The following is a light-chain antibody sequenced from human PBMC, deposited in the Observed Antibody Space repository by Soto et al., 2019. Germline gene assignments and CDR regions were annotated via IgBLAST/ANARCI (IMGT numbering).Light chain of an antibody. Sequence: EIVLTQSPGTVSLSPGERATLSCRASQSVSSRNLAWYRQKPGQAPSLLIFGASNRATGIPDRFSGSGSGTDFTLTISRLEPEHCAVYYCLRSGDSPPAYTFGQGTKLEIK. CDR2: GAS. V-gene: IGKV3-20*01. CDR1: QSVSSRN. CDR3: LRSGDSPPAYT. J-gene: IGKJ2*01.